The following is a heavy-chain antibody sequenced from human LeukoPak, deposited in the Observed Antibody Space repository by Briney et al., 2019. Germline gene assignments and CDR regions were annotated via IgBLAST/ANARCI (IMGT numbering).Heavy chain of an antibody. CDR3: AKDRETRGYSYEYYFDY. CDR2: ISGSGGST. J-gene: IGHJ4*02. Sequence: GGSLRLSCAASGFTFSSYAMSWVRQAPGKGLEWVSAISGSGGSTYYADSVKGRFTISRDNSKNTLYPQMNSLRAEDTAVYYCAKDRETRGYSYEYYFDYWGQGTLVTVSS. CDR1: GFTFSSYA. D-gene: IGHD5-18*01. V-gene: IGHV3-23*01.